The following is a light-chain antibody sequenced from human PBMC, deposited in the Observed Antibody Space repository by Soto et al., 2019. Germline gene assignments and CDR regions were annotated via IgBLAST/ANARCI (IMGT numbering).Light chain of an antibody. CDR2: DAS. J-gene: IGKJ5*01. CDR3: QQRSNLSRT. CDR1: QSVSSY. V-gene: IGKV3-11*01. Sequence: EFVLTQSRKDLTFSRGERATLYCRASQSVSSYLAWYQQKPGQAPRLLIYDASNRATGIPARFSGSGSGTDFTLTISSLEPEDFAVYYCQQRSNLSRTFGQGTRLEIK.